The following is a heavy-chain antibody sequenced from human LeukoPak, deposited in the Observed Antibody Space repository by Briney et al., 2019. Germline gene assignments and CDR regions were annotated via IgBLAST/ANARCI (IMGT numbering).Heavy chain of an antibody. Sequence: PGGPLRLSCAASGFTFSRYWMNWVRQAPGKGREWVSSISSSSSYIYYADSVKGRFTISRDNAKNSLYLQMNSLRAEDTAVYYCARVRGETYYDILTGPTNAFDIWGQGTMVTVSS. D-gene: IGHD3-9*01. J-gene: IGHJ3*02. CDR3: ARVRGETYYDILTGPTNAFDI. V-gene: IGHV3-21*01. CDR1: GFTFSRYW. CDR2: ISSSSSYI.